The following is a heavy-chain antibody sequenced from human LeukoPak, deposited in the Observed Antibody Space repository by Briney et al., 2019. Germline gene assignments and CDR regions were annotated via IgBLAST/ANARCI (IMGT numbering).Heavy chain of an antibody. V-gene: IGHV4-39*07. J-gene: IGHJ3*02. Sequence: SETLSLTCSVSGGSISSTSHYWGWIRQPPGKGLEWIGSIYYSGSTYYNPSLESRVTTSRDTSKNQFSLKLSSVTAADTAVYYCVRASVHSGGAFDIWGQGTVVTVSS. CDR3: VRASVHSGGAFDI. CDR2: IYYSGST. CDR1: GGSISSTSHY. D-gene: IGHD2-15*01.